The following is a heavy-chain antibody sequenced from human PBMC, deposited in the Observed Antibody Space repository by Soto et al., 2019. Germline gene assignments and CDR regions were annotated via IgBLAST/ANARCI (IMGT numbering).Heavy chain of an antibody. D-gene: IGHD1-26*01. CDR2: INAGNGNT. V-gene: IGHV1-3*01. CDR1: GYTFTGYA. J-gene: IGHJ2*01. Sequence: ASVKVSCNASGYTFTGYAMHLVRQAPGQRLEWMGWINAGNGNTKYSQKFQGRVTITRDTSASTAYMELSSLRSEDTAVYYCARGGSLYWYFDLWGRGTLVTRLL. CDR3: ARGGSLYWYFDL.